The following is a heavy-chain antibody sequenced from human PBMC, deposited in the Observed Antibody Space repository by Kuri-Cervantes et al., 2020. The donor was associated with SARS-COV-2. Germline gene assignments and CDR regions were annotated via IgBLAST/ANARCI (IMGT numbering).Heavy chain of an antibody. D-gene: IGHD6-19*01. CDR1: GFTFSSYS. Sequence: GGSLRLSCAASGFTFSSYSMNWVRQAPGKGLEWVSYISSSSSTIYYADSVKGRFTISRDNAKNSLYLQMNSLRAEDTAVYYCAKGHNSGWHKPPIDYWGQGALVTVSS. CDR2: ISSSSSTI. V-gene: IGHV3-48*01. J-gene: IGHJ4*02. CDR3: AKGHNSGWHKPPIDY.